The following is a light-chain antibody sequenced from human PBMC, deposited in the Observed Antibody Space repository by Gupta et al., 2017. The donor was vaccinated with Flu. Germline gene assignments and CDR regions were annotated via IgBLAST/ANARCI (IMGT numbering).Light chain of an antibody. Sequence: QSALTQPASVSGSPGQSITISCIGTSNDVGGYNNVSWYQQHPGKAPKLMIYEVINRPSGVSNRFSGSKSDNTASRTISGLQAEDGADYYCSSYTSNSALYVFGTGTKVTVL. CDR3: SSYTSNSALYV. CDR1: SNDVGGYNN. V-gene: IGLV2-14*01. CDR2: EVI. J-gene: IGLJ1*01.